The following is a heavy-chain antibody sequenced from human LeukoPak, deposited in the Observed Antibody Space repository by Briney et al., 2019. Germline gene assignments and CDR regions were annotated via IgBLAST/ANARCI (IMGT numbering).Heavy chain of an antibody. Sequence: SKTLSLTSTVSGGSISSYYWSWIRQPPGKGLEWIGYIYSSGSTNYNPSLKSRVTISVDTSKEQFSLKLSSVTAADTALYYCARTYSTSSNFDYWGQGTLVTVSS. J-gene: IGHJ4*02. CDR2: IYSSGST. D-gene: IGHD2-2*01. CDR1: GGSISSYY. V-gene: IGHV4-4*09. CDR3: ARTYSTSSNFDY.